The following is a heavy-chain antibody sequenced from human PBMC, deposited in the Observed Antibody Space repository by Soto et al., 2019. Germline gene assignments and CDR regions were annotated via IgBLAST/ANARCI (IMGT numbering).Heavy chain of an antibody. Sequence: QVQLQESGPGLVKPSQTLSLTCTVSGDSMGSGDYYWTWIRQPPGKGLEWIGYIYYIGTTFYNPSLESRVNISIATSKNHFSLRLTSVTAADTAVYYCSRGSTYYGLLTWGQGTLVTVSS. CDR3: SRGSTYYGLLT. CDR1: GDSMGSGDYY. D-gene: IGHD3-10*01. CDR2: IYYIGTT. V-gene: IGHV4-30-4*01. J-gene: IGHJ5*02.